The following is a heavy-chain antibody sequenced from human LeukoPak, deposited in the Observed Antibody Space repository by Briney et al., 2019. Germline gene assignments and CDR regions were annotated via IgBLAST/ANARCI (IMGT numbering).Heavy chain of an antibody. D-gene: IGHD6-13*01. V-gene: IGHV1-2*02. CDR1: GYTFTGYY. CDR3: ARQPSDYYYMDA. J-gene: IGHJ6*03. CDR2: INPNSGGT. Sequence: ASVKVSCKASGYTFTGYYMHWVRQAPGQGLEWMGWINPNSGGTNYAQKFQGRVTMTRDTSISTAYMELSRLRSDDTAVYYCARQPSDYYYMDAWGKGTTVTVSS.